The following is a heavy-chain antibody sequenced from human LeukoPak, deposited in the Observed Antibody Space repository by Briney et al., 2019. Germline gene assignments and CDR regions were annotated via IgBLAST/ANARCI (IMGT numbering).Heavy chain of an antibody. J-gene: IGHJ6*02. Sequence: PGGALRLSCAASGFTFSSYGMHWVRQAPGKGLEWVAVISYDGSNKYYADAVKGRFTISRDNSKNTLYLQMNSLRAEDTAVYYCAKDQVDIVVVPAAIDTYYYYGMDVWGPGTTVTVSS. CDR2: ISYDGSNK. CDR1: GFTFSSYG. D-gene: IGHD2-2*02. CDR3: AKDQVDIVVVPAAIDTYYYYGMDV. V-gene: IGHV3-30*18.